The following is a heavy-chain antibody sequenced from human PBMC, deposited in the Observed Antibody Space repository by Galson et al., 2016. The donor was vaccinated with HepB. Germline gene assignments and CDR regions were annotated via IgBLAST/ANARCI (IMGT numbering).Heavy chain of an antibody. CDR1: GITLRTYD. J-gene: IGHJ6*02. Sequence: SLRLSCAASGITLRTYDMSWVRQAPGKGLEWVSYISRSGATIYYADSVKGRFTISRDNAKTSLYLQMNSLRAEDTAVYYCARLPQMQQVHNYPGLDVWGQGTTVTVSS. CDR2: ISRSGATI. V-gene: IGHV3-48*03. CDR3: ARLPQMQQVHNYPGLDV. D-gene: IGHD6-13*01.